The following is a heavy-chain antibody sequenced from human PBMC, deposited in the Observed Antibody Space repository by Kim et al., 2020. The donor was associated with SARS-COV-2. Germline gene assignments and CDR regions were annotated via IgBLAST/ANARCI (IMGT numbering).Heavy chain of an antibody. V-gene: IGHV3-30*18. J-gene: IGHJ4*02. CDR3: AKDAVFLGYYDSSGYFDC. D-gene: IGHD3-22*01. CDR2: ISYDGSNK. CDR1: GFIFSSYG. Sequence: GGSLRLSCAASGFIFSSYGMHWVRQAPGKGLEWVAVISYDGSNKYYADSVKGRFTISRDNCKNTLYLQMNSLRAEDTAVYYCAKDAVFLGYYDSSGYFDCWGQGTLVTVSS.